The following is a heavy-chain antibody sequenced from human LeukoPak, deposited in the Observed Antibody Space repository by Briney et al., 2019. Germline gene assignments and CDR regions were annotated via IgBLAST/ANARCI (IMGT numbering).Heavy chain of an antibody. J-gene: IGHJ4*02. CDR1: GGSISSYY. CDR3: ARSYPYYGSGSYYDY. D-gene: IGHD3-10*01. Sequence: PSETLSLTCTVSGGSISSYYWSWLRQPAGKGLEWLGRIYTSGSTNYNPSLKSRVTMSVDTSKNQFSLKLSSVTAADTAVYYCARSYPYYGSGSYYDYWGQGTLVTVSS. CDR2: IYTSGST. V-gene: IGHV4-4*07.